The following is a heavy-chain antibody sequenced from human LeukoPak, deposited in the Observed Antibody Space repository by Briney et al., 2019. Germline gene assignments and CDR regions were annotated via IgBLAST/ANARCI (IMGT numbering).Heavy chain of an antibody. Sequence: SGGSLRLSCAASGFTFSSYAMSWVRQVPGKGLEWVSVISGSGGSTYYADSVRGRFTVSRDNAQNSLYLQMNSLRAEDTAVYYCATSPPGGPIDNWGQGTLVTVSS. CDR2: ISGSGGST. CDR3: ATSPPGGPIDN. J-gene: IGHJ4*02. CDR1: GFTFSSYA. D-gene: IGHD3-16*01. V-gene: IGHV3-23*01.